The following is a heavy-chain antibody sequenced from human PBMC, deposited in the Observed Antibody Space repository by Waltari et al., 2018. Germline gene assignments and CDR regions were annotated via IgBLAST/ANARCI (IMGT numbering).Heavy chain of an antibody. CDR1: GFTFSSSW. J-gene: IGHJ4*02. CDR3: STYTDVTFGDH. D-gene: IGHD3-10*01. V-gene: IGHV3-74*01. CDR2: SRADGEYI. Sequence: EVQLVESGGGLVQPGGSLRLSCAVSGFTFSSSWMHWVRQAPGKGLVWVGGSRADGEYIRYADSVKGRLTISRDNAKSTVYLQMNSLTAEDKAIYYCSTYTDVTFGDHWGQGALVTVSS.